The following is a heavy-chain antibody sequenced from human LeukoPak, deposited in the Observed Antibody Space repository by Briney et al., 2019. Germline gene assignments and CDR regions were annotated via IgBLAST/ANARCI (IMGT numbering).Heavy chain of an antibody. J-gene: IGHJ4*02. CDR3: ARIWLTRSYYFDY. V-gene: IGHV2-70*11. CDR2: IDWDDAK. D-gene: IGHD5-12*01. CDR1: GFSLSTSGVC. Sequence: QTLSLTCTFSGFSLSTSGVCVSWIRQPPGKALEWLARIDWDDAKYSSTSLKTRLTISKDTSKTQVVLKMTNMDPVDTATYYCARIWLTRSYYFDYWGQGTLVTVSS.